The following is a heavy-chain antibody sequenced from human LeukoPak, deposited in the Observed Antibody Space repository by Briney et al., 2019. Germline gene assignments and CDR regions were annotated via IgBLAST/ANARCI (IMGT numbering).Heavy chain of an antibody. CDR1: EFTFSSYE. D-gene: IGHD4-11*01. CDR3: ARYRGETPTVTRGGYMDV. CDR2: ISSSGSAI. V-gene: IGHV3-48*03. Sequence: GGSLRLSRAASEFTFSSYEMYWVRQAPGKGLEWVSYISSSGSAIYYADSVKGRFTISRDNAKNSLYLQMNSLRAEDTAVYYCARYRGETPTVTRGGYMDVWGKGTTVTVSS. J-gene: IGHJ6*03.